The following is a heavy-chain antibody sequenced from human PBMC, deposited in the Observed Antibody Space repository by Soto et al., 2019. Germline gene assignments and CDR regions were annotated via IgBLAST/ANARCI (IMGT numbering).Heavy chain of an antibody. V-gene: IGHV4-30-2*01. J-gene: IGHJ4*02. CDR1: GGAISSGGYS. CDR2: IYHSGST. CDR3: ARGSSGPPYYFNY. D-gene: IGHD5-12*01. Sequence: PSETLSLTCAVSGGAISSGGYSWSWIRQPPGKGLEWIGYIYHSGSTYYNPSLKSRVTISVDRSKNQFSLKLSSVTAADTAVYYCARGSSGPPYYFNYWRKGTLVTVSS.